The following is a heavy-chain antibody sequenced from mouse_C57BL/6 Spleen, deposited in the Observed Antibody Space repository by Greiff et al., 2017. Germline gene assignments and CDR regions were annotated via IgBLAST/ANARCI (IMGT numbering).Heavy chain of an antibody. CDR1: GFSLTSYG. J-gene: IGHJ4*01. V-gene: IGHV2-2*01. CDR3: ARKGGCYSKDAMDY. Sequence: VMLVESGPGLVQPSQSLSITCTVSGFSLTSYGVHWVRQSPGKGLEWLGVIWSGGSTDYNAAFISRLSISKDNSKSQVFFKMNSLQADDTAIYYCARKGGCYSKDAMDYCGQGNSVTVSP. CDR2: IWSGGST. D-gene: IGHD2-12*01.